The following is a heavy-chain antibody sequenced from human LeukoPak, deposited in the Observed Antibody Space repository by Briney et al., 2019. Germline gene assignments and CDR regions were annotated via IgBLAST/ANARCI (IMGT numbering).Heavy chain of an antibody. V-gene: IGHV3-30*18. CDR1: GFTFSSYG. CDR2: ISYVGSNK. CDR3: AKDQQEYSSSSGLFDY. J-gene: IGHJ4*02. D-gene: IGHD6-6*01. Sequence: GGSLRLSCAASGFTFSSYGMHWVRQAPGKGLEWVAVISYVGSNKYYADSVKGRFTISRDNSKNTLYLQMNSLRAEDTAVYYCAKDQQEYSSSSGLFDYWGQGTLVTVSS.